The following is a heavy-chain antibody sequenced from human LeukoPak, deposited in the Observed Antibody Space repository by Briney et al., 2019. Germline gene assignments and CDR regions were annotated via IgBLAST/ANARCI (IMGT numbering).Heavy chain of an antibody. CDR3: ATFTMVRGVILLRGYFDY. Sequence: GASVKVSCKVSGYTLTELSMHWVRQAPGKGLEWMGGFDPEDGETIYAQKFQGRVTMTEDTSTDTAYMELNSLRSEDTAVYYCATFTMVRGVILLRGYFDYWGQGTLVTVSS. J-gene: IGHJ4*02. CDR1: GYTLTELS. D-gene: IGHD3-10*01. CDR2: FDPEDGET. V-gene: IGHV1-24*01.